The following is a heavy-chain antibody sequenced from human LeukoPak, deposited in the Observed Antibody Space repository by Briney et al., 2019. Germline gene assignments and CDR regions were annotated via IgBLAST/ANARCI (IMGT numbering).Heavy chain of an antibody. D-gene: IGHD1-26*01. V-gene: IGHV4-4*09. CDR1: RGSISSYY. Sequence: PSETLSLTCTVSRGSISSYYWSWVRQPPGKGLEWIGYISDSGSTNYKPSLKSRVTISRDASKSQVSLKMRFVIAADTAVYFCASLGGTYDYWGQGILVIVSS. J-gene: IGHJ4*02. CDR2: ISDSGST. CDR3: ASLGGTYDY.